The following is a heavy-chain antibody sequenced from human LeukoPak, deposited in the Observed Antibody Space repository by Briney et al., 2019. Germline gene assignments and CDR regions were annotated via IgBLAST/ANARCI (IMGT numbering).Heavy chain of an antibody. Sequence: SETLSLTRTVSGGSISSSSYYWGWIRQPPGKGLEWIGSISYSGSTYYNPSLKSRVTISVDTSKNQFSLKLSSVTAADTAVYYCAGETIRVVVVAALDYFDYWGQGTLVTVSS. CDR2: ISYSGST. J-gene: IGHJ4*02. D-gene: IGHD2-15*01. CDR3: AGETIRVVVVAALDYFDY. CDR1: GGSISSSSYY. V-gene: IGHV4-39*07.